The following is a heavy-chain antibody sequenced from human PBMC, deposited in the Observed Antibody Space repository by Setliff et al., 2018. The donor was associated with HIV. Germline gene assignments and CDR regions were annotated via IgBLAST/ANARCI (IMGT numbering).Heavy chain of an antibody. CDR1: GGSISSSSYF. CDR2: IYYSGTT. V-gene: IGHV4-39*01. Sequence: SETLSLTCTVSGGSISSSSYFWGWIRQPPGKGLEWIGSIYYSGTTYYSPSLKSRIDISVDTSKNQFSLKLYSVTAADTAVYYCGRENPGDYWGQGTLVTVSS. D-gene: IGHD3-10*01. CDR3: GRENPGDY. J-gene: IGHJ4*02.